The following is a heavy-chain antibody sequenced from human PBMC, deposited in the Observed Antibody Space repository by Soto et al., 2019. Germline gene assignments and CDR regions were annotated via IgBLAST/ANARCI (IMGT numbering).Heavy chain of an antibody. J-gene: IGHJ6*02. Sequence: GASVKVSCKASGYTFTSYGISWVRQAPGQGLEWMGWISAYNGNTNYAQKLQGRVTMTTDTSTSTAYMELRSLRSDDTAVYYCFVYSAMVPGLGYYYYGMDVWGQGTTVTVSS. V-gene: IGHV1-18*01. D-gene: IGHD5-18*01. CDR1: GYTFTSYG. CDR2: ISAYNGNT. CDR3: FVYSAMVPGLGYYYYGMDV.